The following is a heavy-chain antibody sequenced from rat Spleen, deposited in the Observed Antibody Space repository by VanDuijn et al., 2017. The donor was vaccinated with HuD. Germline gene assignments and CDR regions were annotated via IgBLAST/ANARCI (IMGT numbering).Heavy chain of an antibody. D-gene: IGHD1-6*01. Sequence: EVQLVATGGGLVQPGGSLKLSCVASGFTFNNYWMTWIRQAPGKGLEWVSSINTDGGSTYYPDSVKGRFTISRDNAKSTLYLQMNSLRSEDTATYYCTRGSFDYWGQGASVTVSS. CDR1: GFTFNNYW. J-gene: IGHJ4*01. V-gene: IGHV5-31*01. CDR2: INTDGGST. CDR3: TRGSFDY.